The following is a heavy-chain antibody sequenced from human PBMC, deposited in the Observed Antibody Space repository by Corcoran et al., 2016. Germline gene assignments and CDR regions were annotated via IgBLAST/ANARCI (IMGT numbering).Heavy chain of an antibody. CDR2: IYYSGST. D-gene: IGHD3-22*01. CDR1: GGSISSSSYY. J-gene: IGHJ4*02. CDR3: ARSRSRRIVVVIGFFDY. Sequence: QLQLQESGPGLVKPSETLSLTCTVSGGSISSSSYYWGWIRQPPGKGLEWIGSIYYSGSTYYNPSLKSRVTISVDTSKNQFSLKLSYVTAADTAVYYCARSRSRRIVVVIGFFDYWGQGTLVTVAS. V-gene: IGHV4-39*07.